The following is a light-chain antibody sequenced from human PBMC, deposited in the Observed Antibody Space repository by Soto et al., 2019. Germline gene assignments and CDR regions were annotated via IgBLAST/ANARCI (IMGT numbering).Light chain of an antibody. Sequence: EIVLTQSPATLSLSPGERATLSCRASQSVSSYLAWYQQKPGQAPRLLIYDASNRATGIPARFSGSGSGTDFTLTSSSLQPEDFAVYYCQQRSKWPLAFGGGTKVESK. J-gene: IGKJ4*01. V-gene: IGKV3-11*01. CDR1: QSVSSY. CDR3: QQRSKWPLA. CDR2: DAS.